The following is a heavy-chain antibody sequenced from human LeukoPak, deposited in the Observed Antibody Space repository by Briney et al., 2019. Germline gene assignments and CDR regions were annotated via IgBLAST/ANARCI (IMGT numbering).Heavy chain of an antibody. J-gene: IGHJ5*02. D-gene: IGHD6-13*01. CDR2: INHSGST. V-gene: IGHV4-34*01. Sequence: SETLSLTCAVYGGSFSGYYWSWIRQPPGKGREWIGEINHSGSTNYNPSLKSRVTISVDTSKNQFSLKLSSVTAADTAVYYCARRSIAAAGSNWFDPWGQGTLVTVSS. CDR1: GGSFSGYY. CDR3: ARRSIAAAGSNWFDP.